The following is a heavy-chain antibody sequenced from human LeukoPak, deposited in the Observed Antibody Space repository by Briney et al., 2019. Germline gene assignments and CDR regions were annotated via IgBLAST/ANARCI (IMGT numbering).Heavy chain of an antibody. CDR3: ATLTTVTKRGWFDP. J-gene: IGHJ5*02. Sequence: SETLSLTCTVSGGSISSYYWSWIRQPPGKGLEYIGYIYYSGSTNYNPSLKSRVTISVDTSKNQFSLKLSSVTAADTAVYYCATLTTVTKRGWFDPWGQGTLVTVSS. D-gene: IGHD4-17*01. CDR2: IYYSGST. CDR1: GGSISSYY. V-gene: IGHV4-59*12.